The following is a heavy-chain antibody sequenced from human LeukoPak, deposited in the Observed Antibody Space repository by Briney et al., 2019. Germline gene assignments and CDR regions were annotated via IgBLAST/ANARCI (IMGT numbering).Heavy chain of an antibody. V-gene: IGHV1-46*01. Sequence: ASVKVSCKASGGTFSSYTISWVRQAPGQGLEWMGIINPSGGSTSYAQKFQGRVTMTRDTSTSTVYMELSSLSSEDTAVYYCARPRQVVAALCYWGQGTLVTVSS. CDR3: ARPRQVVAALCY. CDR1: GGTFSSYT. CDR2: INPSGGST. D-gene: IGHD2-15*01. J-gene: IGHJ4*02.